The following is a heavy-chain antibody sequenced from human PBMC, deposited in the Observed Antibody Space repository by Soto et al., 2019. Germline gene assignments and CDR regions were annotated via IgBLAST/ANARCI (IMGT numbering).Heavy chain of an antibody. J-gene: IGHJ6*03. CDR1: GYTFTSYA. D-gene: IGHD3-16*02. V-gene: IGHV1-3*01. CDR3: ARGTMITFGGVIVIPPSYYYYYYMDV. CDR2: INAGNGNT. Sequence: GASVKVSCKASGYTFTSYAMHWVRQAPGQRLEWMGWINAGNGNTKYSQKFQGRVTITRDTSASTAYMELSSLRSEDTAVYYCARGTMITFGGVIVIPPSYYYYYYMDVWGKGTTVTVSS.